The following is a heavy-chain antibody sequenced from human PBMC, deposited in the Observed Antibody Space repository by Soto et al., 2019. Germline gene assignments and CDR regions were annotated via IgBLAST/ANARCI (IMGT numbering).Heavy chain of an antibody. J-gene: IGHJ6*03. V-gene: IGHV3-23*01. CDR3: ATLGLWPRGSYYDFWSGYYTSDYYYYMDV. D-gene: IGHD3-3*01. CDR2: ISGSGGST. Sequence: GGSLRLSCAASGFTFSSYAMSWVRQAPGKGLEWVSAISGSGGSTYYADSVKGRFTISRDNSKNTLYLQMNSLRAEDTAVYYCATLGLWPRGSYYDFWSGYYTSDYYYYMDVWGKGTTVTVSS. CDR1: GFTFSSYA.